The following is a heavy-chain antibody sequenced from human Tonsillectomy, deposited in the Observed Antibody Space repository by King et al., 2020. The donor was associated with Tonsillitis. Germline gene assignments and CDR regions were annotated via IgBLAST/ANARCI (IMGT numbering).Heavy chain of an antibody. Sequence: VQLVESGGGLVKPGGSLRLSCAASGFTFSSYSMNWVRQAPGKGLEWVSSISSSSSYIYYADSVKGRFTISRDNAKNSLYLQMNSLRAEDTAVYYCARDFDCSSTSCYSGMDVWGHGTTVTVSS. D-gene: IGHD2-2*01. CDR1: GFTFSSYS. CDR2: ISSSSSYI. J-gene: IGHJ6*02. CDR3: ARDFDCSSTSCYSGMDV. V-gene: IGHV3-21*01.